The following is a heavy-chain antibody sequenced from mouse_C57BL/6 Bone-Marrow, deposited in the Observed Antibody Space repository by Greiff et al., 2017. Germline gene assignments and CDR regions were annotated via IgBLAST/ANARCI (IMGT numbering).Heavy chain of an antibody. Sequence: QVQLKQPGAELVRPGTSVQLSCKASGYTFTSYWMHWVKQRPGQGLEWIGVIDPSDSYTNYNQKFKGKATLTVDTSSSTAYMQLSSLTSEDSAVYYCARSDYGSPYYFDYWGQGTTLTVSS. CDR2: IDPSDSYT. CDR1: GYTFTSYW. CDR3: ARSDYGSPYYFDY. V-gene: IGHV1-59*01. D-gene: IGHD1-1*01. J-gene: IGHJ2*01.